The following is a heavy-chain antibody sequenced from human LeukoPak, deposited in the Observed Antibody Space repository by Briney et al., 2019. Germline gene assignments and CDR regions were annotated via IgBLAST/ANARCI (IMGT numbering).Heavy chain of an antibody. V-gene: IGHV4-61*02. D-gene: IGHD3-22*01. J-gene: IGHJ5*02. CDR1: GGSISSGSYY. CDR3: ARDQNHYYDSSGYYYDWFDP. CDR2: IYTSGST. Sequence: SETLSLTCTVSGGSISSGSYYWSWIRQPAGKGLEWIGRIYTSGSTNYNPSLKSRVTISVDTSKNQFSLKLSSVTAAGTAVYYCARDQNHYYDSSGYYYDWFDPWGQGTLVTVSS.